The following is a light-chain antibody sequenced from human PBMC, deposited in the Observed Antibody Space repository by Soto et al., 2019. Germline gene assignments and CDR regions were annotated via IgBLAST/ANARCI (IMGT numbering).Light chain of an antibody. CDR1: SSNIGKNY. CDR3: GTWDSSLNIGV. Sequence: QSVLTQPPSVSAAPGQKVPISCSGSSSNIGKNYVSWYQHLPGTPPKLMIFDNDKRPSGIPDRFSGSASGTSATLGITGLQPGDAAVYYCGTWDSSLNIGVFGGGTKLTVL. V-gene: IGLV1-51*01. J-gene: IGLJ3*02. CDR2: DND.